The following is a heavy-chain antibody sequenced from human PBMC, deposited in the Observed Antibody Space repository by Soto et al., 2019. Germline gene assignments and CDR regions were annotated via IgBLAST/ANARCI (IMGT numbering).Heavy chain of an antibody. V-gene: IGHV3-30*18. CDR1: GFTFSSYG. D-gene: IGHD5-12*01. CDR2: ISYDGSNK. J-gene: IGHJ6*02. Sequence: GGSLRLSCAASGFTFSSYGMHWVRQAPGKGLEWVAVISYDGSNKYYADSVKGRFTISRDNSKNTLYLQMNSLRAEDTAVYYCAKGSFWLRNKIAFYYYYGMDVWGQGTTVTVSS. CDR3: AKGSFWLRNKIAFYYYYGMDV.